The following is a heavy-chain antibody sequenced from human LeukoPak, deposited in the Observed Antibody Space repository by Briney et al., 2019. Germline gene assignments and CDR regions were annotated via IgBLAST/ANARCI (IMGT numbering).Heavy chain of an antibody. CDR3: ARVDGDLDAFDI. CDR2: ISSSSSTI. CDR1: GFTFSSYS. Sequence: GGSLRLSCAASGFTFSSYSMNWVRQAPGKGLEWVSYISSSSSTIYYADSVKGRFTISRDNSKNTLYLQMNSLRAEDTAVYYCARVDGDLDAFDIWGQGTMVTVSS. D-gene: IGHD4-17*01. J-gene: IGHJ3*02. V-gene: IGHV3-48*01.